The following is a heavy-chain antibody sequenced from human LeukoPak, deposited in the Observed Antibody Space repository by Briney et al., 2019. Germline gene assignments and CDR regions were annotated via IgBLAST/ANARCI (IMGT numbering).Heavy chain of an antibody. CDR3: ARVRGSGNWFDP. D-gene: IGHD3-10*01. CDR1: GYTFTGYY. J-gene: IGHJ5*02. Sequence: ASVKVSCKASGYTFTGYYMHWVRQAPGQGLEWMGWINPNSGGTNYAQKFQGRVTMTRDTSISTAYMELSRLRSDDTAVYYCARVRGSGNWFDPWGQGTLVTVSS. V-gene: IGHV1-2*02. CDR2: INPNSGGT.